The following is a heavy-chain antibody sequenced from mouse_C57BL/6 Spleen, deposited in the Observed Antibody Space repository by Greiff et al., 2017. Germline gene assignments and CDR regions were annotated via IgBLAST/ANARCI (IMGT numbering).Heavy chain of an antibody. D-gene: IGHD2-12*01. V-gene: IGHV1-63*01. J-gene: IGHJ2*01. CDR2: IYPGGGYT. CDR3: ARSGGYSPYYFDY. CDR1: GYTFTNYW. Sequence: QVQLQQSGAELVRPGTSVKMSCKASGYTFTNYWIGWAKQRPGHGLEWIGAIYPGGGYTNYNEKFKGKATLTADKSSSTAYMQFSSLTSEDSAIYYCARSGGYSPYYFDYWGQGTTLTVSS.